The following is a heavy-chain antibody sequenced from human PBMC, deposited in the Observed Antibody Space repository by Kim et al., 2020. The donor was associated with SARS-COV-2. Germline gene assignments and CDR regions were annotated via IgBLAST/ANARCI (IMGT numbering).Heavy chain of an antibody. V-gene: IGHV3-21*01. D-gene: IGHD3-22*01. CDR2: ISSSSSYI. J-gene: IGHJ6*02. CDR3: ARADDSSYGMDV. Sequence: GGSLRLSCAASGFTFSSYSMNWVRQAPGKGLEWVSSISSSSSYIYYADSVKGRFTISRDNAKNSLYLQMNSLRAEDTAVYYCARADDSSYGMDVWGQGTTVTVSS. CDR1: GFTFSSYS.